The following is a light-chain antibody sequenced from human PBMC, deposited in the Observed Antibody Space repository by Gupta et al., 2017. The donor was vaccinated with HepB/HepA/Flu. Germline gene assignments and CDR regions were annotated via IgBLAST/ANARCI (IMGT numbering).Light chain of an antibody. CDR3: QQYNSYRT. CDR2: KAS. J-gene: IGKJ1*01. CDR1: QSISSW. Sequence: DIQMTQSPSTLSASVGDRVTITCRASQSISSWLAWYQQKPGKAPKLLIYKASSLERGVPSRFSGRGSGTEFTLTISSRQPDDFATYYFQQYNSYRTFGQGTKVEIK. V-gene: IGKV1-5*03.